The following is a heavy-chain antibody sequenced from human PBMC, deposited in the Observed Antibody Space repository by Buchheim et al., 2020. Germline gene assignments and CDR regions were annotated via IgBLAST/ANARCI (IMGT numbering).Heavy chain of an antibody. J-gene: IGHJ4*02. D-gene: IGHD3-16*01. V-gene: IGHV3-48*03. Sequence: EVQLVESGGGLVQPGGSLRLSCAASGFTFSSYEMNWVRQAPGKGLEWVSYISSSATTIFYAVSVEGRFTISRDSAKNSLYLQMNSLRAEDTAVYYCARFEGDDYFDYWGQGTL. CDR3: ARFEGDDYFDY. CDR1: GFTFSSYE. CDR2: ISSSATTI.